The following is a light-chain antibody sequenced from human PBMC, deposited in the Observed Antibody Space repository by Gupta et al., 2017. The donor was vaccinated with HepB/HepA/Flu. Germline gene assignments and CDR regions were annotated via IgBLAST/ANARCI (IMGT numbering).Light chain of an antibody. V-gene: IGLV1-44*01. CDR1: NSNVGSNT. CDR3: AAWDDSLNGYG. CDR2: SNN. Sequence: QSFLTQPPSASGTPGQRVTISCSGDNSNVGSNTVDWYQQLPGTAPKLVIYSNNRRASGVPDRVSGSKSGTSVSLAISGLQSEDEADYYCAAWDDSLNGYGFGSGTKVTVL. J-gene: IGLJ1*01.